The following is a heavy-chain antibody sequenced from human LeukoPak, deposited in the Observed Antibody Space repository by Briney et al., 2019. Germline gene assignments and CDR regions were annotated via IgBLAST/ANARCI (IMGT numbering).Heavy chain of an antibody. CDR1: GYTFTSYY. D-gene: IGHD3-3*01. CDR2: ISAYNGNT. Sequence: ASVKVSCKASGYTFTSYYMHWVRQAPGQGLEWMGWISAYNGNTNYAQKLQGRVTMTTDTSTSTAYMELRSLRSDHTAVYYCARDIRVYDFWSGGYYYYMDVWGKGTTVTVSS. V-gene: IGHV1-18*04. CDR3: ARDIRVYDFWSGGYYYYMDV. J-gene: IGHJ6*03.